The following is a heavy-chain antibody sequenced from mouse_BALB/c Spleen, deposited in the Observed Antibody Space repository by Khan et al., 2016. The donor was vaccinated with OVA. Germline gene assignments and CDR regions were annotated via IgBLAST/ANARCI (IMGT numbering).Heavy chain of an antibody. Sequence: DLVEPGASVKLSCKASGYTFTSYWISWIKQRPGQGLEWIGRIGPGSGSDFYNEIFKGKATMNVDTSSRTAYIQVSSLSSEDSAVYFCARSNYYGNGLYAMDYWGQGTSVTVSS. J-gene: IGHJ4*01. CDR2: IGPGSGSD. D-gene: IGHD1-1*01. CDR3: ARSNYYGNGLYAMDY. CDR1: GYTFTSYW. V-gene: IGHV1S41*01.